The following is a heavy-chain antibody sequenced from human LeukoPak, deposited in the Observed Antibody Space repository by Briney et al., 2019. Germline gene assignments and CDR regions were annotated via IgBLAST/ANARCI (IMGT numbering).Heavy chain of an antibody. D-gene: IGHD5-12*01. CDR1: GFTFSSYA. J-gene: IGHJ3*02. V-gene: IGHV3-23*01. Sequence: GGSLRLSCAASGFTFSSYAMGWVRQAPGKGLEWVSAISRSGGSTYYADSVKGRFTISRDNSKNTLYLQMNSLRAEDTAVYYCATPISGYDLVMAFDIWGQGTMVTVSS. CDR3: ATPISGYDLVMAFDI. CDR2: ISRSGGST.